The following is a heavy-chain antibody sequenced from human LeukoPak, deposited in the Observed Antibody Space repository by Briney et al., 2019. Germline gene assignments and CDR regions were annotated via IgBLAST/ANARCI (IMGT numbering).Heavy chain of an antibody. CDR1: GFTFSNYW. D-gene: IGHD3-10*01. V-gene: IGHV3-74*03. CDR3: ARDKKSGESSEIDY. J-gene: IGHJ4*02. CDR2: INRDGSTT. Sequence: QAGGSLRLSCAASGFTFSNYWVHWVRQAPGKGLVWVSRINRDGSTTKYADSVKGRFTVSRDNAKNTLNLQMNSLGAEDTAVYYCARDKKSGESSEIDYWGQGTLVTVSS.